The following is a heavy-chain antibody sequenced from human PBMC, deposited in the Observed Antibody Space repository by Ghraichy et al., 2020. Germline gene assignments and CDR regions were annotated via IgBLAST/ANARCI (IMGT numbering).Heavy chain of an antibody. J-gene: IGHJ5*02. D-gene: IGHD3-22*01. V-gene: IGHV3-33*01. Sequence: GGSLRLSCVVSGFPLTDYGMHWVRQAPGKGLEWVAVIWYDASAQYYRDSVKGRFTISRDTSRDTLYLQMNSLRVEDTAVYYCARDGYDHDSRGYRYFDLWGQGALVTVSS. CDR3: ARDGYDHDSRGYRYFDL. CDR1: GFPLTDYG. CDR2: IWYDASAQ.